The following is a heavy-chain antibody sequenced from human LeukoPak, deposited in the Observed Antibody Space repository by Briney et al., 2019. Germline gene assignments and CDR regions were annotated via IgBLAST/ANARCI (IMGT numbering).Heavy chain of an antibody. D-gene: IGHD5-12*01. Sequence: SETLSLTCAVYGGSFSVYYWSWIRQPPGKGLEWIGEINHSGSANYNPSLKSRVTISVDTSKNQFSLKLSSVTAADTAVYYCARDYLCAFDIWGQGTMVTVSS. J-gene: IGHJ3*02. V-gene: IGHV4-34*01. CDR1: GGSFSVYY. CDR2: INHSGSA. CDR3: ARDYLCAFDI.